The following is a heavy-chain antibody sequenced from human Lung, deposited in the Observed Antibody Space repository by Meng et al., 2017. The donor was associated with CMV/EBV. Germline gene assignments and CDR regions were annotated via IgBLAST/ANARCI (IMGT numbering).Heavy chain of an antibody. J-gene: IGHJ5*02. CDR3: AGSSAGVWQGGDYGGHH. D-gene: IGHD4-23*01. V-gene: IGHV1-69*10. CDR2: IIPILSIA. CDR1: GGTFSSYA. Sequence: SAXXVSXKPSGGTFSSYAISWVRQAPGQGLEWMGGIIPILSIANYAQKFQGRVTIIADKSTNTAYMGLGSLRSEDTAVYYCAGSSAGVWQGGDYGGHHWGQGKXVTVSS.